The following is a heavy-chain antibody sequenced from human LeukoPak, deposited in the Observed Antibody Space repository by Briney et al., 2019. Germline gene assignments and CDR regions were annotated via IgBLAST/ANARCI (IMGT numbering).Heavy chain of an antibody. CDR3: ATDHSMANTAWWFDP. CDR1: GYTFNGYY. J-gene: IGHJ5*02. D-gene: IGHD5-24*01. Sequence: ASVKVSCKASGYTFNGYYKHWVRQAPGQGLEWMGWINPNSGGTNYAQKFQGRVTMTRDTSISTAYMELSSLRSEDTAFYYCATDHSMANTAWWFDPWGQGTLVTVSS. V-gene: IGHV1-2*02. CDR2: INPNSGGT.